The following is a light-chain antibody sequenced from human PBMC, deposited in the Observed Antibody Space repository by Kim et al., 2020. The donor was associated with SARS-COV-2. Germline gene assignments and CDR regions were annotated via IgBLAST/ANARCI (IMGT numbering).Light chain of an antibody. V-gene: IGLV2-14*01. Sequence: QSVLTQPASVSGSPGQSITISCTGTSSDVGGYNYVSLYQQHPGKAPKLMIYEVSNRPSGVSNRFSGSKSGNTASLTISGLQAEDEADYYCSSYTSSIWVFGGGTQLTVL. CDR3: SSYTSSIWV. CDR1: SSDVGGYNY. CDR2: EVS. J-gene: IGLJ3*02.